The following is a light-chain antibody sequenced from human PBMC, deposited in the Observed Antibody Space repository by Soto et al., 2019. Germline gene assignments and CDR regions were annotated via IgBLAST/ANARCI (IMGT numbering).Light chain of an antibody. CDR3: QQSYSAIT. CDR1: QSINSH. CDR2: AAS. Sequence: DIQMTQSPSSLSASVGDRVTITCRASQSINSHLNWYQKKPGKAPNLLIYAASTLHSGVPSRFSGSGSGTDFTLTISSLHPEDFADYYCQQSYSAITFGQGTRLDIK. V-gene: IGKV1-39*01. J-gene: IGKJ5*01.